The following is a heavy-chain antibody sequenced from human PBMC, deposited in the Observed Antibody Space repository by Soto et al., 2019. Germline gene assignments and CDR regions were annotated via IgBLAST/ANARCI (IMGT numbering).Heavy chain of an antibody. J-gene: IGHJ4*02. D-gene: IGHD1-26*01. Sequence: ETLSLTCAVYGGSFSGFYWSWIRQAPGKGLVWVSHINSDGSDSTHADSVKGRFTISRDNAKNTLYLQMNSLRAEDTAVYFCLRDDPGLGMYYWGLGTLVPVSS. CDR2: INSDGSDS. CDR1: GGSFSGFY. V-gene: IGHV3-74*01. CDR3: LRDDPGLGMYY.